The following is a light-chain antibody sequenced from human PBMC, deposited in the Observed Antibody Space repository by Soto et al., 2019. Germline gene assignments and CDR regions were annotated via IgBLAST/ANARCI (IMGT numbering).Light chain of an antibody. J-gene: IGKJ2*01. CDR3: QPRSNWPPYT. CDR2: EAS. CDR1: QSVSSY. Sequence: EIVLTQSPATLSLSPGEIATLSCRASQSVSSYLAWYQQKPGQAPRLLIYEASNRATGIPARFSGSGSGTDFTFTISTLAPEDFAVYYCQPRSNWPPYTFGQGTKLEIK. V-gene: IGKV3-11*01.